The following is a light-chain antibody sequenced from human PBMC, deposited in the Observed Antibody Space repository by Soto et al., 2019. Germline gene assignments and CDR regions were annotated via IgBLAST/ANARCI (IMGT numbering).Light chain of an antibody. V-gene: IGKV1-5*03. CDR3: QQYYSYYT. J-gene: IGKJ5*01. Sequence: DIQMTQSPSTLSAFVGDRVTITCRARQRISRWLAWYQQKPGKAPKVLIYRASSLQSGVPSRFSGSGSGTEFTLTISSLQPDDFATYYCQQYYSYYTFGQGTRLEIK. CDR1: QRISRW. CDR2: RAS.